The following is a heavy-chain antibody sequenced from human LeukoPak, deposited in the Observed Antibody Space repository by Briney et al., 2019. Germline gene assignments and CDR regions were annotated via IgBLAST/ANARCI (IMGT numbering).Heavy chain of an antibody. D-gene: IGHD6-13*01. Sequence: GGSLSLSCAASGFTFSSYSMHWVRQAPGKGLEWVAVISYDGSNKYCADSVKGRFTISRDNSKNTLYLQMNSLRAEDTAVYYCARVVSSSWDFDYWGQGTLVTVSS. CDR1: GFTFSSYS. J-gene: IGHJ4*02. V-gene: IGHV3-30-3*01. CDR2: ISYDGSNK. CDR3: ARVVSSSWDFDY.